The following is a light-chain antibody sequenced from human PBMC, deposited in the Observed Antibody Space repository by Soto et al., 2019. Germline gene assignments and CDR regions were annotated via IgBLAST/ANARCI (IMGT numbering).Light chain of an antibody. V-gene: IGLV2-14*02. Sequence: QSALTQPASVSGSPGQSITISCIGTSSDVGNYNLVSWYQQYPGKAPKLMIYEVSNRPSGVSNRFSGSKSGNTASLTISGLQAEDEADYYCSSYTSSSTWVFGGGTKLTVL. J-gene: IGLJ3*02. CDR3: SSYTSSSTWV. CDR2: EVS. CDR1: SSDVGNYNL.